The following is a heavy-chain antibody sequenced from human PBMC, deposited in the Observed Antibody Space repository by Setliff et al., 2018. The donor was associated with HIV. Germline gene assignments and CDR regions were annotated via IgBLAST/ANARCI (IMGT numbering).Heavy chain of an antibody. D-gene: IGHD3-16*02. CDR1: GGSISSYY. V-gene: IGHV4-59*01. CDR3: AGAITFGGVIVH. CDR2: IYYSGST. J-gene: IGHJ4*02. Sequence: PSETLSLTCTVSGGSISSYYWSWIRQPPGKGLEWIGYIYYSGSTNYNPSLKSRVTISVDTSKNQFSLKLSSVTAADTAVYYCAGAITFGGVIVHWGQGTLGTVSS.